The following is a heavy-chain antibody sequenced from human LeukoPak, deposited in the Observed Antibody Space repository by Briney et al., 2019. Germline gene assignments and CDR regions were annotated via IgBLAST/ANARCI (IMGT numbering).Heavy chain of an antibody. CDR1: GGSFSGYY. CDR2: INHSGST. CDR3: ARYSRRVPRHWYFDL. V-gene: IGHV4-34*01. Sequence: PSETLSLTCAVYGGSFSGYYWSWIRQPPGKGLEWIGVINHSGSTNYNPSLKSRVTISVDTSKNQFSLKLSSVTAADTAVYYCARYSRRVPRHWYFDLWGRGTLVTVSS. J-gene: IGHJ2*01. D-gene: IGHD1-1*01.